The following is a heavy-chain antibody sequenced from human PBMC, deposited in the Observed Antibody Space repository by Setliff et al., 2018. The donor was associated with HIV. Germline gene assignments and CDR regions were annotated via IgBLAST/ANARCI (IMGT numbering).Heavy chain of an antibody. V-gene: IGHV1-3*01. Sequence: GASVKVSCKASGYTFTTYAMHWVRQAPGQRLEWLGWIDAGNGNTKYSQKFQGRVTITRDTSASTAYMELSSLRSEDTAVYYCAILMTARGTWEYFQHWGQGTLVTVSS. CDR1: GYTFTTYA. CDR2: IDAGNGNT. J-gene: IGHJ1*01. D-gene: IGHD6-13*01. CDR3: AILMTARGTWEYFQH.